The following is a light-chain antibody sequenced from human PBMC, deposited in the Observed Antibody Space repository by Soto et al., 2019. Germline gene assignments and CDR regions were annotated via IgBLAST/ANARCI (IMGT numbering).Light chain of an antibody. Sequence: EIVLTQSPGTLSLSPGERATLSCRASQSVNSNYLAWYQQLPGQAPRLLIYAASSRASGIPDRFSGSGSGTDFTLNIISLEPADWAVYYCQQYGGSRRTFGQGNKVEIK. CDR3: QQYGGSRRT. J-gene: IGKJ1*01. V-gene: IGKV3-20*01. CDR1: QSVNSNY. CDR2: AAS.